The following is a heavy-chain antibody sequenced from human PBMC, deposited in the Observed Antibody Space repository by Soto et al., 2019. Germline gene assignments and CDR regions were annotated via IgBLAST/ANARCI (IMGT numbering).Heavy chain of an antibody. D-gene: IGHD2-21*01. CDR3: TKKIIADTYFYYFGMDV. V-gene: IGHV3-30*18. J-gene: IGHJ6*02. Sequence: GGSLRLSCAASGFIFTSFGMHWVRQAPGKGLEWVAVISHDGSNKYYADSVKGRFTISRDTSKNTLYLQMNSLRAEDTAVYYCTKKIIADTYFYYFGMDVWGQGTTVTVSS. CDR2: ISHDGSNK. CDR1: GFIFTSFG.